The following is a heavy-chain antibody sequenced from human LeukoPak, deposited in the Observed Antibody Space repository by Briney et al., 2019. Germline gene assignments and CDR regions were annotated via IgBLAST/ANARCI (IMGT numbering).Heavy chain of an antibody. CDR3: ARDAKSFCSGGICYSYWLDP. D-gene: IGHD2-15*01. Sequence: SETLSLTCTVSGGSVSGYYWSWIRQPPGKGLEWIGYIYYTGSTNYNPSLKSRVTISIDTSKNQFSLQLSSVTAADTAVYYCARDAKSFCSGGICYSYWLDPWGQGALVTVSS. CDR2: IYYTGST. CDR1: GGSVSGYY. V-gene: IGHV4-59*02. J-gene: IGHJ5*02.